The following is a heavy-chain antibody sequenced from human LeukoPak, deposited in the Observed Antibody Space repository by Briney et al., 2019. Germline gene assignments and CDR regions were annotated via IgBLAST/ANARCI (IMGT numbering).Heavy chain of an antibody. D-gene: IGHD3-10*01. J-gene: IGHJ4*02. CDR3: ARIGGIDY. Sequence: GGSLRLSCAASGFIFSSYGMHWVRQAPGKGLEWVAFIRYDGSKKYYADSVKGRFTISRDNAKNSLYLQMNSLRAEDTAVYYCARIGGIDYWGQGTLVTVSS. V-gene: IGHV3-30*02. CDR2: IRYDGSKK. CDR1: GFIFSSYG.